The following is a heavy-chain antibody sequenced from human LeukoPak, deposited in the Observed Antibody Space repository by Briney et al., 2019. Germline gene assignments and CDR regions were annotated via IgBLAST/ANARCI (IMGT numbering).Heavy chain of an antibody. CDR3: SRHVYSCWDPPGGL. CDR2: TYPGDSDT. J-gene: IGHJ4*02. D-gene: IGHD6-19*01. V-gene: IGHV5-51*01. Sequence: GESLKISCKGSGYSFTSYWIGWVRQMPGKGLEWMGITYPGDSDTRYSPSFQGQVTISADKSISTAYLQWRSLKASDTAIYFLSRHVYSCWDPPGGLWGQGTLVNGSS. CDR1: GYSFTSYW.